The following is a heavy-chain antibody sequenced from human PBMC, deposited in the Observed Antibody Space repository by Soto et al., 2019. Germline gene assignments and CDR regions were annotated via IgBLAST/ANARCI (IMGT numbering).Heavy chain of an antibody. CDR3: ATYTSLGY. V-gene: IGHV3-53*01. Sequence: GGSLRLSCAASGFTVSNNYMSWVRQAPGKGLEWVSLIYSGGSTFYADSVKGRFTTSRDNSKNTLFLQMNSLRAEDTAVYFCATYTSLGYWGQGTLVTVSS. D-gene: IGHD2-2*01. CDR1: GFTVSNNY. J-gene: IGHJ4*02. CDR2: IYSGGST.